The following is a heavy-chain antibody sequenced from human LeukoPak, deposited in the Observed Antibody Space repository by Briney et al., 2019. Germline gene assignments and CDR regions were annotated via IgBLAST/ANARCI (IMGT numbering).Heavy chain of an antibody. CDR2: ISGCGDST. V-gene: IGHV3-23*01. CDR3: AKLFSAVSTKFEY. CDR1: GFIFSSYA. D-gene: IGHD5/OR15-5a*01. J-gene: IGHJ4*02. Sequence: GGSLRLSCAASGFIFSSYAMSWVRQAPGKGLEWVSAISGCGDSTYYADSVKGRFTISRDNSKNTLHLQMNSLRAEDTAIYYCAKLFSAVSTKFEYWGQGTQVTVSS.